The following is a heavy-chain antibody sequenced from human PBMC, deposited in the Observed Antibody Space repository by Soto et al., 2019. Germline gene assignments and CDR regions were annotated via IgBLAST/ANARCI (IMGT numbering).Heavy chain of an antibody. CDR1: GFTFDDYA. CDR3: AKFGVLAGRDY. CDR2: ISWNSGSI. V-gene: IGHV3-9*01. J-gene: IGHJ4*02. Sequence: EVQLVESGGGLVQPGRSLRLSCAASGFTFDDYAMHWVRQAPGKGLEWVSGISWNSGSIGYADSVKGRFTISRDNAKNSLYLQMNSLRAEDTALYYRAKFGVLAGRDYWGQGTLVTVSS. D-gene: IGHD2-8*01.